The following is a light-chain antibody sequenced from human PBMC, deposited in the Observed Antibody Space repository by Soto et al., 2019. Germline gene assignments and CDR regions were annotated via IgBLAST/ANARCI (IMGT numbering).Light chain of an antibody. CDR1: QGIRND. Sequence: DIQMTQSPSSLSASVVYRFTITCLASQGIRNDLGWYQQKPGKAPKLLIFAASSLQSGVPSRFSGSRSGPDFTLTISSLQPEDFATYYCQQSYSSPPTFGQGTKVDIK. CDR2: AAS. CDR3: QQSYSSPPT. J-gene: IGKJ1*01. V-gene: IGKV1-39*01.